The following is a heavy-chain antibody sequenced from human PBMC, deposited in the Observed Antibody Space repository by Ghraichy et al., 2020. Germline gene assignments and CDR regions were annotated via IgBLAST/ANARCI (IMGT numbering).Heavy chain of an antibody. J-gene: IGHJ1*01. CDR1: GFTFGDYA. Sequence: GESLNISCTASGFTFGDYAMSWFRQAPGKGLEWVGFIRSKAYGGTTEYAASVKGRFTISRDDSKSIAYLQMNSLKTEDTAVYYCTRQSYDSSGYYLYFQHWGQGTLVTISS. CDR3: TRQSYDSSGYYLYFQH. CDR2: IRSKAYGGTT. V-gene: IGHV3-49*03. D-gene: IGHD3-22*01.